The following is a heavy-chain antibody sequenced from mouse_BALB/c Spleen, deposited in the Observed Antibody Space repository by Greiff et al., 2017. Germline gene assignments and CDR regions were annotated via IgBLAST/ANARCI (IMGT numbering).Heavy chain of an antibody. V-gene: IGHV2-9*02. CDR3: ARGGGDWYLDD. CDR2: IWAGGST. CDR1: GFSLTSYG. J-gene: IGHJ1*01. Sequence: VQLVESGPGLVAPAQSLSISCTASGFSLTSYGVHWVRQPPGKGLEWLGVIWAGGSTNYNSDHMARLSISKDNTKSKVFLMRNSLQTDDNAMYYCARGGGDWYLDDWGEGTTVTVSS.